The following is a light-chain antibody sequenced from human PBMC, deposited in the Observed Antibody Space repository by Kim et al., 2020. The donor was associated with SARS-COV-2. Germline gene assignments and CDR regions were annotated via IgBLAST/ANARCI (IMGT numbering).Light chain of an antibody. CDR2: GAS. CDR3: QQYNNWPLT. CDR1: QTINRG. Sequence: EVVMTQSPATLSVSPGEGATLSCRASQTINRGLAWYQQKPGQAPRLLISGASNRATGIPARFSGSWSATEFTLTISGLQSEDSAVYYCQQYNNWPLTFGGGTKLEI. J-gene: IGKJ4*01. V-gene: IGKV3-15*01.